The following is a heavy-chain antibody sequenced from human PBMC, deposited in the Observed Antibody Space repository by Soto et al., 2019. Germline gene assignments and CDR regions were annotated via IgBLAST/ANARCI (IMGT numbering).Heavy chain of an antibody. Sequence: EVQMVASGGDLVQPGSSLRLSCLASGFTFTVYAFHWVRQAPGKGLEFVAAISSDGTKTYYAESVKGRFTISRDTSKNTLFLQMNRLRAEDTAVYYCVNILMQHDFEGGWSQGTLVTVSS. CDR3: VNILMQHDFEGG. V-gene: IGHV3-64D*08. CDR2: ISSDGTKT. D-gene: IGHD3-3*01. J-gene: IGHJ4*02. CDR1: GFTFTVYA.